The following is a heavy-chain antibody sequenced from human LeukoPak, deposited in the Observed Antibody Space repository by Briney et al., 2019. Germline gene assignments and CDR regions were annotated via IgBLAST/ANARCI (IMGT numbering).Heavy chain of an antibody. Sequence: GGSLRLSCAASGFTFSDYYMSWIRQAPGKGLEWVSYISSSGSTIYYADSVKGRFTISRDNAKNSLYLQMNSLRAEDTAVYYCARYGSPQPVVTNLYYYYGMDVWGQGTTVTVSS. CDR1: GFTFSDYY. CDR2: ISSSGSTI. CDR3: ARYGSPQPVVTNLYYYYGMDV. J-gene: IGHJ6*02. D-gene: IGHD3-22*01. V-gene: IGHV3-11*01.